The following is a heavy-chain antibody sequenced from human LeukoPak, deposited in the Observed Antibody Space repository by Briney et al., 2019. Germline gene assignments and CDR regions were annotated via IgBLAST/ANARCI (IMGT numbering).Heavy chain of an antibody. CDR1: GFTFSNFV. CDR3: AKGVKRIFGVVIDY. V-gene: IGHV3-23*01. D-gene: IGHD3-3*01. Sequence: GGSLRLSCAASGFTFSNFVMNWVSQVPGKGLEWVSGVTGDSSSTYYAVSMKGRFSISRDNTKNTLHLQMKNLRAEDTAVYYCAKGVKRIFGVVIDYWGQGTPVTVS. J-gene: IGHJ4*02. CDR2: VTGDSSST.